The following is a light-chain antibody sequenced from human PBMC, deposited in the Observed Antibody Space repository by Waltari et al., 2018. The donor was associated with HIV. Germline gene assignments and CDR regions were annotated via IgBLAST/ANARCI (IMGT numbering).Light chain of an antibody. CDR2: EAK. J-gene: IGKJ4*01. V-gene: IGKV3-15*01. Sequence: EIVVTQSPALLSVSPWEPVIVSCKTSDSIRDKLVWYQQKHGRAPRVLVSEAKVRYTGVPSRFRGSGFGTDFTLTISDLQSEDVGVYCCQQYKDWPQISFGGGTTVEMK. CDR3: QQYKDWPQIS. CDR1: DSIRDK.